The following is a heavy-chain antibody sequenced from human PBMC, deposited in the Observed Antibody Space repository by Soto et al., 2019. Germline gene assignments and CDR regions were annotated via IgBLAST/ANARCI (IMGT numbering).Heavy chain of an antibody. CDR3: ARVTSMVRGVIDNWFGP. CDR2: IIPIFGTA. Sequence: QVQLVQSGAEVKKPGSSVKVSCKASGGTFSSYSINWVRQAPGQGLEWMGEIIPIFGTANYAQKFQGRVTITAYESTSTAYMELSSLTSQDTAVYYCARVTSMVRGVIDNWFGPWGHGTLVTVSS. V-gene: IGHV1-69*01. D-gene: IGHD3-10*01. CDR1: GGTFSSYS. J-gene: IGHJ5*02.